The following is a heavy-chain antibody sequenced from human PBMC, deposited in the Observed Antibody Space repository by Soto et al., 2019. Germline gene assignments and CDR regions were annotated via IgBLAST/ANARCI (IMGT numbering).Heavy chain of an antibody. V-gene: IGHV1-18*01. J-gene: IGHJ6*02. CDR2: ISVYNGDT. CDR3: ATTTGYSYHYYGMDV. Sequence: ASVKVSCKASGYTLTSYGISWVRQAPGQGLEWMAWISVYNGDTNHAQKFQGRVIMTTDTSTSTAFMELRTLRSDDTAVYYCATTTGYSYHYYGMDVWGQGTTVTVSS. CDR1: GYTLTSYG. D-gene: IGHD3-9*01.